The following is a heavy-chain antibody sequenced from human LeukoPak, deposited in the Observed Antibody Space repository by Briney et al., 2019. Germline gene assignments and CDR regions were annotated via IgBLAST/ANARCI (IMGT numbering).Heavy chain of an antibody. CDR2: ISSYNVNT. CDR1: GYTFTIQG. J-gene: IGHJ4*02. V-gene: IGHV1-18*01. D-gene: IGHD3-22*01. CDR3: ARDIGYYDRIVYKY. Sequence: AAVKVSCKASGYTFTIQGISWVGQAPGQGLEWMGWISSYNVNTNYEQKLPGRVTMTTDTSTSTAYMELRILRSDDTAVYYCARDIGYYDRIVYKYWGGGTLDSVPS.